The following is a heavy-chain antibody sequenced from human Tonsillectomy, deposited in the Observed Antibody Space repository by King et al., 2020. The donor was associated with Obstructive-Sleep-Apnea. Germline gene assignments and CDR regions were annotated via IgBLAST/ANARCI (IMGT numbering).Heavy chain of an antibody. CDR3: AKDISADQLVPDTFDF. CDR1: GFTFKSYS. J-gene: IGHJ3*01. D-gene: IGHD6-13*01. V-gene: IGHV3-23*04. CDR2: IICTGGST. Sequence: VQLVESGGALVQPGGSLRLSCAASGFTFKSYSMSWVRQAPGKGRGWVSSIICTGGSTYYPDSGKGRFPIYKEHSKNTLYVQMNSLRVGDTAVYYCAKDISADQLVPDTFDFWGQGTMVTVSS.